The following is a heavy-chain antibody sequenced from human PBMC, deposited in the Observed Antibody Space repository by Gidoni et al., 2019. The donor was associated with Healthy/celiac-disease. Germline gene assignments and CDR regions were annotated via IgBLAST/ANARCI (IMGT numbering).Heavy chain of an antibody. V-gene: IGHV4-39*01. J-gene: IGHJ2*01. CDR2: IYYSGCT. CDR1: GGSISSSSYY. CDR3: ARTSSEGSTRDWYFDL. Sequence: QLQLQESGPGLVTPSETLSLTCTVSGGSISSSSYYWGWIRQPPGKGLEWIGSIYYSGCTYYNPALKRRVTISLDTSKNQFSLKLSSVTAADTAVYYCARTSSEGSTRDWYFDLWGRGTLVTVSS. D-gene: IGHD2-2*01.